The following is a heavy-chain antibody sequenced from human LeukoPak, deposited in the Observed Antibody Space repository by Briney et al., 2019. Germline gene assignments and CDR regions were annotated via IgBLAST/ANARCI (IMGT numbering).Heavy chain of an antibody. CDR2: ISGSGGST. Sequence: GGSLRLSCAASGFTFSSYAMSWVRQAPGKGLEWVSAISGSGGSTYYADSVKGRFTISRDNSKNTLYLQMNSLRAEDTAVYYCARDRVAAAGTGYYFDYWGQGTLVTVSS. D-gene: IGHD6-13*01. CDR1: GFTFSSYA. J-gene: IGHJ4*02. CDR3: ARDRVAAAGTGYYFDY. V-gene: IGHV3-23*01.